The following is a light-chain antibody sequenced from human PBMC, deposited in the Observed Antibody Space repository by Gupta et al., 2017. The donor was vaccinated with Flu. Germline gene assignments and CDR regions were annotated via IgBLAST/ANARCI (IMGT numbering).Light chain of an antibody. J-gene: IGKJ1*01. V-gene: IGKV3-20*01. CDR2: SAS. CDR1: QSVSSSY. Sequence: PGERATLSCRASQSVSSSYLAWYQHKPGQAPRLLIYSASSRATGIPDRFSGSGSGTDFILTISRLEPEDFAVYYCQQYGTSPRTFGQGTKVEIK. CDR3: QQYGTSPRT.